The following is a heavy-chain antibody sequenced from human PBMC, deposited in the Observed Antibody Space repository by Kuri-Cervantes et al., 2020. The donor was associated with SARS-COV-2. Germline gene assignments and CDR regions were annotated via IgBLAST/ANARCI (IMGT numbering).Heavy chain of an antibody. CDR1: GYTFTSYD. Sequence: ASVKVSCKASGYTFTSYDINWVRQATGQGLEWMGWMNPNSGNTNYAQKFQGRVTMTRDTSISTAYMELSRLRSDDTAVYYCARVGCTGGICLHYYYYYMDVWGKGTTVTVSS. CDR2: MNPNSGNT. J-gene: IGHJ6*03. CDR3: ARVGCTGGICLHYYYYYMDV. D-gene: IGHD2-8*02. V-gene: IGHV1-8*01.